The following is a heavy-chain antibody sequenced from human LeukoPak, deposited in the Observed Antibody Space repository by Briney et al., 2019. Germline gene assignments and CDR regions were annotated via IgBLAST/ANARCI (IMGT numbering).Heavy chain of an antibody. D-gene: IGHD2-2*01. J-gene: IGHJ4*02. CDR3: ARARGYCSSTSCYFDY. Sequence: SQTLSLTCAVSGGSISSGGYSWSWIPQPPGKGLEWIGYIYHSGSTYYNPSLKSRVTISEDRSKNEFSLKLSSVTAADTAVYYCARARGYCSSTSCYFDYWGQGTLVTVSS. CDR1: GGSISSGGYS. V-gene: IGHV4-30-2*01. CDR2: IYHSGST.